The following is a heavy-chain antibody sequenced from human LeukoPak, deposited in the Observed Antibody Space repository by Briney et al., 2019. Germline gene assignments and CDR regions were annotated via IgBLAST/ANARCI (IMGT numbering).Heavy chain of an antibody. D-gene: IGHD1-26*01. Sequence: GRSLRLSCAASGFNFNNYGMHWVRQAPGKGLEWVAVISYDGTIKYYADSVKGRFNISRDNSKNTLCLQMNSLRAEDTAVYYCANRITAWEGFDYWGQGTLLTVSS. CDR1: GFNFNNYG. J-gene: IGHJ4*02. CDR3: ANRITAWEGFDY. V-gene: IGHV3-30*18. CDR2: ISYDGTIK.